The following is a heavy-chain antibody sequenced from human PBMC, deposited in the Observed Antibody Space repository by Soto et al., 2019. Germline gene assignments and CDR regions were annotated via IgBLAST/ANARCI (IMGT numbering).Heavy chain of an antibody. Sequence: QVQLVESGGGLVKPGGSLRLSCAASGFSFSDHYMTWIRQAPGKGLEYVSYISSSGISRDYADSVKGRFTISRDNAKNSLYLQMNSLRVEDTAVYYCARDGRRIGECQSDLWGQGTLVTVSS. V-gene: IGHV3-11*01. CDR1: GFSFSDHY. D-gene: IGHD3-10*01. J-gene: IGHJ5*02. CDR3: ARDGRRIGECQSDL. CDR2: ISSSGISR.